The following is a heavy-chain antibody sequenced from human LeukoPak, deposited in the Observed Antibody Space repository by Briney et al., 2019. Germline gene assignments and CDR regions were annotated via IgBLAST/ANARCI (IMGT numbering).Heavy chain of an antibody. V-gene: IGHV4-31*03. CDR3: ARTDYYDSSGYFDY. Sequence: SETLSLTCTVSGGSISSGGYYWSWIRQHPGKGLEWIGYIYYSGSTNYNPSLKSRVTISVDTSKNQFSLKLSSVTAADTAVYYCARTDYYDSSGYFDYWGQGTLVTVSS. D-gene: IGHD3-22*01. J-gene: IGHJ4*02. CDR1: GGSISSGGYY. CDR2: IYYSGST.